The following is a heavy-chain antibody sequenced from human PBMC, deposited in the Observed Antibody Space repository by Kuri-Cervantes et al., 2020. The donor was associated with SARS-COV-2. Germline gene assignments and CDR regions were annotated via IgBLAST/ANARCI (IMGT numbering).Heavy chain of an antibody. V-gene: IGHV3-74*01. Sequence: AESLRLSCAASGFTFSGHWIHWVRQAPGKGLVWVSRINPDGSYTNNADSVKGRFTLSRDNAKNMLFLQMNSLRAADTAVYYCVRDGDHWNFDYWGQGTLVTVSS. CDR1: GFTFSGHW. CDR3: VRDGDHWNFDY. CDR2: INPDGSYT. D-gene: IGHD1-1*01. J-gene: IGHJ4*02.